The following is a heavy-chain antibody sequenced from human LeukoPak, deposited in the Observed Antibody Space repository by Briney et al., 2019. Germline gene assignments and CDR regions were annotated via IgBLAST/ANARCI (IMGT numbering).Heavy chain of an antibody. CDR2: ISGDGGST. D-gene: IGHD5-18*01. Sequence: QPGGSLRLSCAASGFTFDDYAMHWVRQAPGKGLEWVSLISGDGGSTYYADSVKGRFTISRDNSKNSLYLQMNSLRTGDTALYYCAKDIELDTAGFDIWGQGTMVTVSS. CDR3: AKDIELDTAGFDI. CDR1: GFTFDDYA. V-gene: IGHV3-43*02. J-gene: IGHJ3*02.